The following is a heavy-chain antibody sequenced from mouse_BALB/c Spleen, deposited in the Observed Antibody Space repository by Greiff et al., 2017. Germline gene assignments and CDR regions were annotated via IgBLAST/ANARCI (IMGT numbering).Heavy chain of an antibody. CDR3: ARSGLGRDYAMDY. J-gene: IGHJ4*01. CDR2: ISYSGST. Sequence: EVKLMESGPSLVKPSQTLSLTCSVTGDSITSGYWNWIRKFPGNKLEYMGYISYSGSTYYNPSLNSQISITRDTSKNQSYLQLNSVTTEDTATYYCARSGLGRDYAMDYWGQGTSVTVSS. D-gene: IGHD4-1*01. V-gene: IGHV3-8*02. CDR1: GDSITSGY.